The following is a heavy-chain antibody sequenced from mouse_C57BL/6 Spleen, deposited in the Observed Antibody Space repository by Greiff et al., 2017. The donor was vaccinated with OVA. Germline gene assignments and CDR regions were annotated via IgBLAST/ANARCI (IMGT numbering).Heavy chain of an antibody. CDR3: AREQYYGGFAY. V-gene: IGHV5-16*01. CDR1: GFTFSDYY. D-gene: IGHD1-1*01. J-gene: IGHJ3*01. Sequence: EVQLVESEGGLVQPGSSMKLSCTASGFTFSDYYMAWVRQVPEKGLEWVANINYDGSSTYYLDSLKSRFIISRDNAKNILYLQMSSLKSEDTATYYCAREQYYGGFAYWGQGTLVTVSA. CDR2: INYDGSST.